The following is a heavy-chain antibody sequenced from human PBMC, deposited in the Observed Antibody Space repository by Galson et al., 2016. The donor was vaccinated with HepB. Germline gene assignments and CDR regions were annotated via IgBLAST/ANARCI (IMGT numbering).Heavy chain of an antibody. CDR1: GGSVTGSSHY. CDR2: IYYSGST. J-gene: IGHJ5*02. D-gene: IGHD2-2*01. Sequence: SETLSLTCTVSGGSVTGSSHYWGWIRQPPGKGLEWIGNIYYSGSTYNNPSLQSRVAMSVDTSKNQFSLKLNSVTAADTAVYYCARLPAAMIRFGSFDPWGQGTLVIVSS. V-gene: IGHV4-39*01. CDR3: ARLPAAMIRFGSFDP.